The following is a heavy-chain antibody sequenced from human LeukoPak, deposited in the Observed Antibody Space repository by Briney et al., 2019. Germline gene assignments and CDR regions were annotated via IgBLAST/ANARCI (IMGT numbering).Heavy chain of an antibody. V-gene: IGHV3-23*01. D-gene: IGHD2-21*01. CDR3: AKGLPCSTKYSLEN. Sequence: GGSLRLSCAASGFTFIDYAMSWARQAPGKGLEWVSTSSSGSGRTYYADSVKGRFTISRDNSNNTLYLQMNNLRAYDPALYYCAKGLPCSTKYSLENWGLRTLVTVP. CDR2: SSSGSGRT. CDR1: GFTFIDYA. J-gene: IGHJ4*02.